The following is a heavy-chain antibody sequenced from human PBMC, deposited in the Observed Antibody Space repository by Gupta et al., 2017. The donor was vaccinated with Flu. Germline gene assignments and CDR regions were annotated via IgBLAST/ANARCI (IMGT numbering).Heavy chain of an antibody. V-gene: IGHV3-53*01. Sequence: EWVSVIYSGGSTYYADSVKGRFTISRDNSKNTLYLQMNSLRAEDTAVYYCARGPWSDDYGGNSGGYYYYMDVWGKGTTVTVSS. CDR2: IYSGGST. CDR3: ARGPWSDDYGGNSGGYYYYMDV. J-gene: IGHJ6*03. D-gene: IGHD4-17*01.